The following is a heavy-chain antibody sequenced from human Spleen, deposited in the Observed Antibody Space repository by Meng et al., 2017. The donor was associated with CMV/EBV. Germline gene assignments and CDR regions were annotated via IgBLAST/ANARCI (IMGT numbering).Heavy chain of an antibody. CDR1: GYTFTSYG. CDR3: ARARGIVVVPAAIRGWFDP. D-gene: IGHD2-2*02. CDR2: ISAYNGNT. V-gene: IGHV1-18*01. J-gene: IGHJ5*02. Sequence: ASVKVSCKASGYTFTSYGISWVRQAPGQGLEWMGWISAYNGNTNYAQKLQGRVTMTTDTSTSTAYMELRSLRSDDTAVYYCARARGIVVVPAAIRGWFDPWGQGTLVTVSS.